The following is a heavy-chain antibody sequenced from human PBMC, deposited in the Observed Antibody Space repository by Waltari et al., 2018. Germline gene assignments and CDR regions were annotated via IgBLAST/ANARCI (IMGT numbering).Heavy chain of an antibody. CDR1: GYPISRGYY. V-gene: IGHV4-38-2*01. CDR3: ARLGGSYLNWFDP. J-gene: IGHJ5*02. Sequence: QVQLQESGPGLVKPSENLFPTCAVPGYPISRGYYLGWLRPPPGKGLEWIGNIYHSGSTYYNPSLKSRVTISVDTSKNQFSLKLSSVTAADTAVYYCARLGGSYLNWFDPWGQGTLVTVSS. CDR2: IYHSGST. D-gene: IGHD1-26*01.